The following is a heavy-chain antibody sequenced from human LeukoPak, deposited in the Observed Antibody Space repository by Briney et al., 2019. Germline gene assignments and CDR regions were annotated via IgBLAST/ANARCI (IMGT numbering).Heavy chain of an antibody. CDR1: GFAFGDYA. J-gene: IGHJ4*02. V-gene: IGHV3-49*03. CDR3: TRFPYYGGNSGGGGYFDY. Sequence: GGSLRLSCTASGFAFGDYAMSWFRQAPGKGLEWVGFIRSKAYGGTTEYAASVKGRFTISRDDSKSIAYLQMNSLKTEDTAVYYCTRFPYYGGNSGGGGYFDYWGQGTLVTVSS. D-gene: IGHD4-23*01. CDR2: IRSKAYGGTT.